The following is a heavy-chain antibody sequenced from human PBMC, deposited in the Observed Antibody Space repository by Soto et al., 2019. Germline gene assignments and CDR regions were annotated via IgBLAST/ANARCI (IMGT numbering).Heavy chain of an antibody. V-gene: IGHV3-30*18. Sequence: GGSLRLSCAASGFTFSSYGMHWVRQAPGKGLEWVAVISYDGSNKYYADSVKGRFTISRDNSKNTLYLQMNSLRAEDTAVYYCAKDVVDCSGGSCYSSDYWGQGTLVTVSS. CDR2: ISYDGSNK. CDR1: GFTFSSYG. D-gene: IGHD2-15*01. CDR3: AKDVVDCSGGSCYSSDY. J-gene: IGHJ4*02.